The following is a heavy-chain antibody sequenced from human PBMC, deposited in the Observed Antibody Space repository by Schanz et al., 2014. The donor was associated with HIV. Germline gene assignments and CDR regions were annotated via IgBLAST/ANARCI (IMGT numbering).Heavy chain of an antibody. D-gene: IGHD1-26*01. CDR3: ARDSGSYQYFQY. V-gene: IGHV3-7*01. CDR2: IKQDGSEK. CDR1: GFTFSTHW. J-gene: IGHJ1*01. Sequence: EVQVVESGGGLVQPGGSLRLSCVASGFTFSTHWMSWVRQAPGKGLEWVANIKQDGSEKYYVDSVKGRFVISRDNAKNSLYLQMKSLRAEDTAVYYCARDSGSYQYFQYWGQGTPVTVSS.